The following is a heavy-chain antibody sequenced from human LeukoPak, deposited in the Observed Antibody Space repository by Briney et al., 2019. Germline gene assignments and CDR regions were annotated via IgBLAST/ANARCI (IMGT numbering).Heavy chain of an antibody. CDR3: ARDSRAFCGGDCYSPFVY. D-gene: IGHD2-21*02. Sequence: GGSLRHSCAASGFTFSRYTMNWVRQAPGKGLEWVSSISSSSSYINYADSVKGRFTISRGNAKNSLYLQMNSLRAEDTAVYYCARDSRAFCGGDCYSPFVYWGQGTLVTVSS. V-gene: IGHV3-21*01. CDR1: GFTFSRYT. CDR2: ISSSSSYI. J-gene: IGHJ4*02.